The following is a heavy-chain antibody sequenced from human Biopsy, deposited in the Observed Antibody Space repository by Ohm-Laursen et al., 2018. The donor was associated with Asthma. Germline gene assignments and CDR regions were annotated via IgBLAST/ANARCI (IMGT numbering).Heavy chain of an antibody. V-gene: IGHV1-3*04. D-gene: IGHD3-9*01. J-gene: IGHJ3*01. CDR3: ARTYYDFLTGQVKDVFGV. CDR2: VNTGNGDT. Sequence: ASVKISCNASGYNFISFAIHWVRQAPRQRLEWMGRVNTGNGDTKYSQKFQGRVTITRDTSASTAYMELRSLRSEDTATYYCARTYYDFLTGQVKDVFGVWGQGTMVTVSS. CDR1: GYNFISFA.